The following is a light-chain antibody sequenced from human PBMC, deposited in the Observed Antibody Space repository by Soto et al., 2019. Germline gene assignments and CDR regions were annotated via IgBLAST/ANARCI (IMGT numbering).Light chain of an antibody. V-gene: IGKV3-15*01. CDR2: GTS. J-gene: IGKJ4*01. CDR3: QQYNDWPPLT. Sequence: EILLTQSPATLSVSPGERATLSCRASQSVNINLAWYQQKPGQAPRLIIYGTSTRANGVPARFSGSGSGTEFTLTISNLQSEDFAFYYCQQYNDWPPLTFGGGTKVDIK. CDR1: QSVNIN.